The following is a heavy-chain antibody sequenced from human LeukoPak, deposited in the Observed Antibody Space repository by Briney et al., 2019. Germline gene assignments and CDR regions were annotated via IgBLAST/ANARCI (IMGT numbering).Heavy chain of an antibody. CDR1: GYTFTSYG. D-gene: IGHD3-10*01. Sequence: GSVKVSCKASGYTFTSYGISWVRQAPGQGLEWMAWISAYSGNTNYAQKLQGRVTMTTDTSTSTAYMELRSLRSDDTAVYYCARSPSGSYWDYWGQGTLVTVSS. CDR3: ARSPSGSYWDY. V-gene: IGHV1-18*04. J-gene: IGHJ4*02. CDR2: ISAYSGNT.